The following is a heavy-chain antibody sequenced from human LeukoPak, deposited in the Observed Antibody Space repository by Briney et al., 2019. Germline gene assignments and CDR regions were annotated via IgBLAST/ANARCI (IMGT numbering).Heavy chain of an antibody. D-gene: IGHD5-18*01. Sequence: ASETLSLTCTVSGGSISSYYWSWIRQPAGKGLEWIGRMYTSGSTKYNPSLKSRVTISVDTSKNQFSLNLRSVTAADTAVYYCARDICGYNYGCFDSWGQGTLVTVSS. V-gene: IGHV4-4*07. J-gene: IGHJ4*02. CDR2: MYTSGST. CDR3: ARDICGYNYGCFDS. CDR1: GGSISSYY.